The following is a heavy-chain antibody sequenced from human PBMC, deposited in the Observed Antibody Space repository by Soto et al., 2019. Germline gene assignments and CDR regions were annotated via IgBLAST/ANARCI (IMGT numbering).Heavy chain of an antibody. J-gene: IGHJ6*02. CDR1: GGTFSSYA. CDR3: ARSRARGECSSTSCLSFPYYYYGMDV. CDR2: IIPIFGTA. D-gene: IGHD2-2*01. V-gene: IGHV1-69*01. Sequence: QVQLVQSGAEVKKPGSSVKVSCKASGGTFSSYAISWVRQAPGQGREWMGGIIPIFGTANYAQKFQGRVTITADESTCTAYMELSSLRSEDTAVYYCARSRARGECSSTSCLSFPYYYYGMDVWGQGTTVTVSS.